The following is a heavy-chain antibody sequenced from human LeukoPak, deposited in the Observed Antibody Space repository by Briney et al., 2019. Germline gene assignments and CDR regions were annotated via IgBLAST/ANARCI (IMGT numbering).Heavy chain of an antibody. V-gene: IGHV4-34*01. CDR2: INHSGST. Sequence: NSSETLSLTCAVYGGSFSGYYWSWIRQPPGKGLEWIGEINHSGSTNYNPSLKSRVTISVDTSKNQFSLKLSSVTAADTAVYYCASGTVNSITMVRGVAFDIWGQGTMVTVSS. D-gene: IGHD3-10*01. J-gene: IGHJ3*02. CDR1: GGSFSGYY. CDR3: ASGTVNSITMVRGVAFDI.